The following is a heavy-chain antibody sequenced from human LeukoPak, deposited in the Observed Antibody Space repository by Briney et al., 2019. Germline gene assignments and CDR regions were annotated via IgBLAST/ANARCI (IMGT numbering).Heavy chain of an antibody. CDR2: IYGSGRT. D-gene: IGHD3-10*01. CDR1: GDSISNYY. V-gene: IGHV4-4*07. J-gene: IGHJ4*02. CDR3: ARDGRHNYGTPGHDL. Sequence: KPSETLSLTCTVSGDSISNYYWTWIRQPAGKGLEWIGRIYGSGRTDYSPSLKSRVTISADTSKSELSLNLRSVTAADTAVYYCARDGRHNYGTPGHDLWGQGILVTVSS.